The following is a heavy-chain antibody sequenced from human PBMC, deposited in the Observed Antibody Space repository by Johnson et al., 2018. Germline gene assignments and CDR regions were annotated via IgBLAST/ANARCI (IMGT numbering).Heavy chain of an antibody. Sequence: VQLLESGGGVVQPGRSLRLSCAASGFTFSDYYMSWIRQAPGKGLEWVSYISSSGSTIYYADSVKGRFTISRDNAKNSLYLQMNSLRAEDTAVYYCARVLAVADVFDIWGQGTMVTVSS. CDR2: ISSSGSTI. J-gene: IGHJ3*02. CDR3: ARVLAVADVFDI. V-gene: IGHV3-11*04. D-gene: IGHD6-19*01. CDR1: GFTFSDYY.